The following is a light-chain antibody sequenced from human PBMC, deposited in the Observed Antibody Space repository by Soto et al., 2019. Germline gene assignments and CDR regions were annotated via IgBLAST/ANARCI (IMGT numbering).Light chain of an antibody. J-gene: IGKJ4*01. CDR3: QQYGSSPLT. CDR2: RAS. V-gene: IGKV3-20*01. Sequence: EIVLTQSTGTPSLSQGERATLSCRASQSVSSNFFAWYQHKPGHAPNVLIYRASIRATGIPDRFTGSGSGTDFTLPIPRLEPEDFAVYHCQQYGSSPLTVGGGTKVDSK. CDR1: QSVSSNF.